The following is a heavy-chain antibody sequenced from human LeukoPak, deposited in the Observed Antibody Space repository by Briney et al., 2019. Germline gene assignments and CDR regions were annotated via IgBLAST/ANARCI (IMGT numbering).Heavy chain of an antibody. V-gene: IGHV1-8*01. CDR3: ARGGSGWPLDY. D-gene: IGHD6-19*01. CDR2: MNPNSGNT. Sequence: GASVKVPCKASGYTFTTFDINWVRLATGQGLEWMGWMNPNSGNTGFAQKFQGKLTMTRNTSISTAYLELSSLRSEDTAVYYCARGGSGWPLDYWGQGTLVTVSS. CDR1: GYTFTTFD. J-gene: IGHJ4*02.